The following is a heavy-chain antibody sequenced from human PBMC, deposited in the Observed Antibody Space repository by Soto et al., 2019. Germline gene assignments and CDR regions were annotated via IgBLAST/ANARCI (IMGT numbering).Heavy chain of an antibody. V-gene: IGHV3-23*01. CDR2: ISGNGGST. J-gene: IGHJ4*02. Sequence: PGGSLRLSCAASGFIFSNYATSWVRQAPGEGLEWVSTISGNGGSTYYADSVEGRFTISRDNSKNTLYLQMNSLRAEDTAVYYCLRACSGGSCYIDYWGQGTLVTVSS. CDR3: LRACSGGSCYIDY. CDR1: GFIFSNYA. D-gene: IGHD2-15*01.